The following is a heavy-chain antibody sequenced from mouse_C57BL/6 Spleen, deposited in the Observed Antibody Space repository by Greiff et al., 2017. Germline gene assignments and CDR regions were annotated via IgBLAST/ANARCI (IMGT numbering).Heavy chain of an antibody. CDR1: GYTFTSYW. CDR2: IDPSDSYT. CDR3: TRGPFDY. V-gene: IGHV1-50*01. J-gene: IGHJ2*01. Sequence: QVQLQQPGAELVKPGASVKLSCKASGYTFTSYWMQWVKQRPGQGLEWIGEIDPSDSYTNYNHKFKGKATLTVDTSSSTAYMQLSSLTSEDTAVYYCTRGPFDYWGQGTTLTVSS.